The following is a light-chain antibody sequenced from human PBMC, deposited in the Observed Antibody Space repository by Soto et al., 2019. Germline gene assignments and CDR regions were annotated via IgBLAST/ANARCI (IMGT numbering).Light chain of an antibody. V-gene: IGLV2-14*01. CDR2: EVS. CDR3: SSYTSSSTLGV. Sequence: QSALTQPASVSGSPGQSITISCTGTSSDVGGYNYVSWYQQHPGKAPKLMIYEVSNRPSGVSNRFSGSKYGNTASLTISGLQAEDEDDYYCSSYTSSSTLGVFGGGTKVTVL. CDR1: SSDVGGYNY. J-gene: IGLJ2*01.